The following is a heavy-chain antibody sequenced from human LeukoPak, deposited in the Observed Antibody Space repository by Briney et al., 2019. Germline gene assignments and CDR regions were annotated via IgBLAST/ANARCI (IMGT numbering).Heavy chain of an antibody. D-gene: IGHD2-2*02. J-gene: IGHJ6*02. CDR1: GYTFTSYD. V-gene: IGHV1-8*01. Sequence: ASVKVSCKASGYTFTSYDINWVRQATGQGLEWMGWMNPNSGNTGYAQKFQGRVTMTRNTSISTAYMELSSLRSEDTAVYYCAKMETGVTYIVVVPAAIKGFYGMDVWGQGTTVTVSS. CDR3: AKMETGVTYIVVVPAAIKGFYGMDV. CDR2: MNPNSGNT.